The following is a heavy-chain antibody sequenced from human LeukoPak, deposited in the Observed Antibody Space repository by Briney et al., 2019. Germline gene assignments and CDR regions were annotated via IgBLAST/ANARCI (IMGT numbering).Heavy chain of an antibody. V-gene: IGHV3-30-3*01. CDR2: ISYDGSNK. D-gene: IGHD1-26*01. CDR1: GFTFSSYA. Sequence: GGSLRLSCAASGFTFSSYAMHWVRQAPGKGLEWVAVISYDGSNKYYAVSVKGRFTISRDNSKNTLYLQMNSLRAEDTAVYYCAKGGGGAPKALFFDYWGQGTLVTVSS. J-gene: IGHJ4*02. CDR3: AKGGGGAPKALFFDY.